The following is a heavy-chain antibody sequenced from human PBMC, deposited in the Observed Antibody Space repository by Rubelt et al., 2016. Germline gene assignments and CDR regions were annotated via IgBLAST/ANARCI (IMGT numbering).Heavy chain of an antibody. CDR1: GYTFTSYG. J-gene: IGHJ3*02. CDR3: ARRDGYNWDDAFDI. CDR2: ISAYNGNT. D-gene: IGHD5-24*01. V-gene: IGHV1-18*01. Sequence: QVQLVQSGAEVKKPGASVKVSCKASGYTFTSYGISWVRQAPGKGLEWMGWISAYNGNTNYAQQPQGRVTMTSDTSTSTAYMELRSLRSDDTAVYYCARRDGYNWDDAFDIWGQGTMVTVSS.